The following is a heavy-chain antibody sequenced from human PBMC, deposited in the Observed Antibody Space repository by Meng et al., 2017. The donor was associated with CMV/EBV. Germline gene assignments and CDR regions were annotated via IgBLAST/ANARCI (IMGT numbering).Heavy chain of an antibody. CDR1: GYSFTSYW. Sequence: GESLKISCKGSGYSFTSYWIGWVRQMPGKGLEWMGIIYPGDSDTRYSPSFQGQVTISADKSISTAYLQWSSLKASDTAMYYCARFRGATYYDFWSGYYSPCYFDYWGQGTLVTVSS. D-gene: IGHD3-3*01. CDR2: IYPGDSDT. CDR3: ARFRGATYYDFWSGYYSPCYFDY. J-gene: IGHJ4*02. V-gene: IGHV5-51*01.